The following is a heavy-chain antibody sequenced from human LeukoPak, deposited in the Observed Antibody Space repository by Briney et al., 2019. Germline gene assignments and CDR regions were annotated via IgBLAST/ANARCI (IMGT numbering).Heavy chain of an antibody. CDR2: ISSNGGST. D-gene: IGHD3-10*01. V-gene: IGHV3-64*01. CDR3: ARGRHYYGSGSDQDFDY. J-gene: IGHJ4*02. Sequence: GRSLRLSCAASGFTFSSYAMHWVRQAPGKGLEYVSAISSNGGSTYYANSVKSRFTISRDNSKNTLYLQMGSLRAEDMAVYYCARGRHYYGSGSDQDFDYWGQGTLVTVSS. CDR1: GFTFSSYA.